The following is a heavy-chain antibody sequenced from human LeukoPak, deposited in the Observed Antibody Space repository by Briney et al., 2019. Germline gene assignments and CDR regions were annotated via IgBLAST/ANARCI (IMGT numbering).Heavy chain of an antibody. CDR1: GFTFSNYA. D-gene: IGHD2-2*01. V-gene: IGHV3-23*01. J-gene: IGHJ4*02. CDR2: ISGSGGST. Sequence: GGSLRLSCAASGFTFSNYAVMWVRQAPGKGLEWVSAISGSGGSTYYADSVKGRFTISRDNSKNTLYLQMNSLRAEDTAVYYCAKDLGYQLPLYYFDYWGQGTLVTVSS. CDR3: AKDLGYQLPLYYFDY.